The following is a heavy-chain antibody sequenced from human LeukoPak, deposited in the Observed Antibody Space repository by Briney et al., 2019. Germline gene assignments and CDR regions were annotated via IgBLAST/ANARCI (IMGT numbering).Heavy chain of an antibody. CDR2: ITGSGGNT. D-gene: IGHD3-9*01. CDR3: AKWGDYDVLTGYYVSDY. V-gene: IGHV3-23*01. J-gene: IGHJ4*02. Sequence: GGSLRLSCAASGFTFSNYAMSWVRQAPGKGLEWVSAITGSGGNTYYADSVKGRFTISRDNSKNAAFLQMDSLRAEDTAVYYCAKWGDYDVLTGYYVSDYWGQGTLVTVSS. CDR1: GFTFSNYA.